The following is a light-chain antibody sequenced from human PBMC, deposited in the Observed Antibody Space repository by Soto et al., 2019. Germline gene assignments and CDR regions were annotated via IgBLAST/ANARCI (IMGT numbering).Light chain of an antibody. CDR3: QHYDSLPIT. Sequence: EIVLTQSPGTLSLSPGERATLSCRASQSVNSAYLAWYQQKPGQAPRLLIYGASNRATGIPDRFSGSGSGTDFTVTISRLEPEDFAVFYCQHYDSLPITFGHGTRLEI. CDR1: QSVNSAY. V-gene: IGKV3-20*01. J-gene: IGKJ5*01. CDR2: GAS.